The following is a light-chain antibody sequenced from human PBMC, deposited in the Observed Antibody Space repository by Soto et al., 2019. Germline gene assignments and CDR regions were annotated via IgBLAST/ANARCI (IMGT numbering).Light chain of an antibody. J-gene: IGLJ1*01. CDR3: SSFTGASTI. V-gene: IGLV2-8*01. CDR1: SSDVGGYNY. Sequence: QSALTQRPSASGSPGQSVTISCTGTSSDVGGYNYVSWYQQHPGKAPKLVIYEVTKRPSGVPDRFSGSKSGNTASLTVSGLQAEDEADYYCSSFTGASTIFGTGTKVTVL. CDR2: EVT.